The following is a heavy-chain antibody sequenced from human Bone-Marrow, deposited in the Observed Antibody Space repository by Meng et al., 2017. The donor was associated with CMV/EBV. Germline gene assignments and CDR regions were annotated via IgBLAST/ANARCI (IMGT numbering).Heavy chain of an antibody. CDR2: ISYDGSNK. Sequence: SGFTFSSYAMHWVRQAPGKGLEWVAVISYDGSNKYYADSVKGRFTISRDNSKNTLYLQMNSLRAEDTAVYYCARVVIGSSSWLFDYWGQGTLVTVSS. CDR3: ARVVIGSSSWLFDY. CDR1: GFTFSSYA. J-gene: IGHJ4*02. V-gene: IGHV3-30-3*01. D-gene: IGHD2/OR15-2a*01.